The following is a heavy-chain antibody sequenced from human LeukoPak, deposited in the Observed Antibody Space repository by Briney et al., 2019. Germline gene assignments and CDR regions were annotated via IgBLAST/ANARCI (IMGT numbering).Heavy chain of an antibody. CDR1: GFTFSSYG. Sequence: PGGSLRLSCAASGFTFSSYGMHWVRQAPGKGLEWVAVISYDGSNKYYADSVKGRFTISRDNSKNTLYLQMNSLRAEDTAVYYCATRGYSYGYAFDYWGQGTLVTVSS. J-gene: IGHJ4*02. CDR3: ATRGYSYGYAFDY. CDR2: ISYDGSNK. V-gene: IGHV3-30*03. D-gene: IGHD5-18*01.